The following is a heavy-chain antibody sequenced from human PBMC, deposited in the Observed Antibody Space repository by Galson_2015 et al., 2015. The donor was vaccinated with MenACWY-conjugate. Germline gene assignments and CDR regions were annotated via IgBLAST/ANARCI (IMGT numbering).Heavy chain of an antibody. CDR2: INSGSNSI. D-gene: IGHD6-13*01. Sequence: SLRLSCAASGFTFSSYAMNWVRQAPGKGLEWVSYINSGSNSIYYADSVKGRFTISRDNAKNSLYLQMNSLRAEDTAVYYCARDFKGQQLAVDYWGQGALVAVSS. J-gene: IGHJ4*02. V-gene: IGHV3-48*03. CDR1: GFTFSSYA. CDR3: ARDFKGQQLAVDY.